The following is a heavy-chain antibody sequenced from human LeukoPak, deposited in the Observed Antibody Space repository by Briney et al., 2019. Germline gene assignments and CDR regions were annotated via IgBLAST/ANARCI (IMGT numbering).Heavy chain of an antibody. J-gene: IGHJ4*02. CDR3: ARERDDFWSSSDY. CDR1: GFTFSSYA. V-gene: IGHV3-48*01. CDR2: ISSSSSTI. Sequence: GGSLRLSCAASGFTFSSYAMSWVRQAPGKGLEWVSYISSSSSTIYYADSVKGRFTISRDDSKNTLYLQMNSLRIEDTAVYFCARERDDFWSSSDYWGQGTLVTVSS. D-gene: IGHD3-3*01.